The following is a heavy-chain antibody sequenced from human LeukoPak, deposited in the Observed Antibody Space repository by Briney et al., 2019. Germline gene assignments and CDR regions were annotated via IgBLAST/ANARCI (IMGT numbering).Heavy chain of an antibody. Sequence: GESLKISCKGSGYSFTTNWIGWVRQMPEKGLEWMGIIYPADSDTRYSPSFQGQVTISADKSITTAYLQWSSLKASDTAIYYCARTMGTSTSSTLDYWGQGTLVTVSS. CDR3: ARTMGTSTSSTLDY. D-gene: IGHD2-2*01. CDR1: GYSFTTNW. V-gene: IGHV5-51*01. J-gene: IGHJ4*02. CDR2: IYPADSDT.